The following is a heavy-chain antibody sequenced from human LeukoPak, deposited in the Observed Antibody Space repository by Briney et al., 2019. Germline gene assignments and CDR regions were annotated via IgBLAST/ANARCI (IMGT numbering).Heavy chain of an antibody. CDR1: GGTFSSYA. Sequence: SVKVSCKASGGTFSSYAINWVRQAPGQGLEWMGGIIPIFGTANYAQKFQGRVTITADESTSTAYMELSSLRSEDTAVYYCARDLLSCSSTSCYTYYFDYWGQGTLVTVSS. CDR3: ARDLLSCSSTSCYTYYFDY. CDR2: IIPIFGTA. D-gene: IGHD2-2*02. V-gene: IGHV1-69*13. J-gene: IGHJ4*02.